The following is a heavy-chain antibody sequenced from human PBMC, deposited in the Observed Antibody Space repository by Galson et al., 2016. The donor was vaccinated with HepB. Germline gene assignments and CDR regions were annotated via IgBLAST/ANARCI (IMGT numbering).Heavy chain of an antibody. D-gene: IGHD6-19*01. Sequence: TCTVSGASISGTNYYWGWIRQTPGRGLEWIGSIYYTGNTNYKPSLESRVTISVDTAKNHLSLRLNSVTAADTAVYYCATGIVVAGKMYYYYMDVWGKGTSVTVSS. CDR2: IYYTGNT. CDR1: GASISGTNYY. J-gene: IGHJ6*03. V-gene: IGHV4-39*01. CDR3: ATGIVVAGKMYYYYMDV.